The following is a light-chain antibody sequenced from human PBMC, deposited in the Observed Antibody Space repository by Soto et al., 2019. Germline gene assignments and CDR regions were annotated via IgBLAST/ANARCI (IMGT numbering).Light chain of an antibody. Sequence: QSVLTQPASVSGSPGQSITISCTGISSDVGSYKFVSWYQHHPGKAPKLMIFEGDKRPSGVSDRFSASKSGSTASLTISGLQAEDEADYYCCSYAYSDTHDYVFGTGTKVTVL. CDR2: EGD. J-gene: IGLJ1*01. V-gene: IGLV2-23*01. CDR3: CSYAYSDTHDYV. CDR1: SSDVGSYKF.